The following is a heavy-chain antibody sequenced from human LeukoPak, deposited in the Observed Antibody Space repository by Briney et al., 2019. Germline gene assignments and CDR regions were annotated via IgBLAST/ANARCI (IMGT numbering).Heavy chain of an antibody. D-gene: IGHD6-19*01. CDR3: AKPRNGWYIFDY. V-gene: IGHV3-23*01. CDR1: ELTLSTYT. Sequence: GGSLRLSCAASELTLSTYTMSWVRQAPGKGLEWVSAIRGNGAATYCADSVKGRFTISRDNSKNTLYLQMNSLRAEDTALYYCAKPRNGWYIFDYWGQGTLVTVSS. J-gene: IGHJ4*02. CDR2: IRGNGAAT.